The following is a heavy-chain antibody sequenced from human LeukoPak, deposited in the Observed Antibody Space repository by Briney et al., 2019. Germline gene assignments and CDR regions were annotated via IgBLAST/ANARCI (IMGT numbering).Heavy chain of an antibody. D-gene: IGHD2-2*01. V-gene: IGHV4-59*01. CDR3: ARGKSTSWLY. CDR1: GGSISSYY. J-gene: IGHJ4*02. Sequence: PSETLSLTCTVSGGSISSYYWSWIRQPPGKGLEWIGYIYYSGSTNYNPSLKSRVTISVDTSKNQFSLKLSSVTAAYTAVYYCARGKSTSWLYWGQGTLVTVSS. CDR2: IYYSGST.